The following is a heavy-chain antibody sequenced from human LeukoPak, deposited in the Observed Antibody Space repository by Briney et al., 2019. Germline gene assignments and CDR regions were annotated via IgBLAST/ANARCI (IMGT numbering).Heavy chain of an antibody. Sequence: PGGSLRLSCAASGFTFSSYWMSWVRQAPGKGLEWVANIKQDGSEKYYVDSVKGRFTISRDNAKNSLYLQMNSLRAEDTAVYYCARVGVLYDYVWGSYRYSDAFDIWGQGTTVTVSS. CDR3: ARVGVLYDYVWGSYRYSDAFDI. D-gene: IGHD3-16*02. V-gene: IGHV3-7*01. J-gene: IGHJ3*02. CDR2: IKQDGSEK. CDR1: GFTFSSYW.